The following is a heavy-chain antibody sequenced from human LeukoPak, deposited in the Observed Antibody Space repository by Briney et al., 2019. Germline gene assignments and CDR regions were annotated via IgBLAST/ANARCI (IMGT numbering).Heavy chain of an antibody. J-gene: IGHJ6*02. CDR3: ARGGTYYDILTGYYPTGMDV. D-gene: IGHD3-9*01. V-gene: IGHV4-61*02. CDR1: GGSISSGSYY. CDR2: IYSSGST. Sequence: SQTLSLTCTVSGGSISSGSYYWSWLRPPAGKGLEWVGRIYSSGSTYYNPSIQSRVTISVDTSKNQFSLKRSSVTAADTAVYYCARGGTYYDILTGYYPTGMDVWGQGTTVTVSS.